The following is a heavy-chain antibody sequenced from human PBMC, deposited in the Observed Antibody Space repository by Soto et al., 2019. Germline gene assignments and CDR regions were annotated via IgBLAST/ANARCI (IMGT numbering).Heavy chain of an antibody. J-gene: IGHJ6*02. CDR2: ISSNGGST. CDR3: ARGFYDSYGMDV. V-gene: IGHV3-64*01. CDR1: GFTFSSYA. D-gene: IGHD3-22*01. Sequence: GGSLRLSCAASGFTFSSYAMHWVRQAPGKGLEYVSAISSNGGSTYYANSVKGRFTISRDNSKNTLYLQMGSLRAEDMAVYYCARGFYDSYGMDVWGQGT.